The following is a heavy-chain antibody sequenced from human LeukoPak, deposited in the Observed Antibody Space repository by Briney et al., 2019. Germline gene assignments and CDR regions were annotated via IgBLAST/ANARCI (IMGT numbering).Heavy chain of an antibody. CDR3: ARAGGAWSRTHYYYFMDV. V-gene: IGHV3-30*01. CDR1: GFASNGYP. CDR2: MSYVQGDV. Sequence: GRSLRLSCAASGFASNGYPMYWVRQAPGKGLEWVAFMSYVQGDVLYADSVKGRFTISRDDSNSTLYLQMNSLRPEDTAVFYCARAGGAWSRTHYYYFMDVWGRGTTVTVSS. D-gene: IGHD1/OR15-1a*01. J-gene: IGHJ6*03.